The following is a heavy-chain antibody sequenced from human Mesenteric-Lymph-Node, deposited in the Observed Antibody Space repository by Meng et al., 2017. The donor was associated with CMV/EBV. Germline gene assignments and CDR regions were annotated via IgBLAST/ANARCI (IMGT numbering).Heavy chain of an antibody. V-gene: IGHV3-20*04. D-gene: IGHD1-7*01. CDR1: GFTFDDYG. CDR3: AGQYNWNYEEANRYNWFDP. J-gene: IGHJ5*02. CDR2: INWNGGST. Sequence: GESLKISCAASGFTFDDYGMSWVRQAPGKGLEWVSGINWNGGSTGYADSVKGRFTISRDNAKNSLYLQMNSLRAEDTAVYYCAGQYNWNYEEANRYNWFDPWGQGTLVTVSS.